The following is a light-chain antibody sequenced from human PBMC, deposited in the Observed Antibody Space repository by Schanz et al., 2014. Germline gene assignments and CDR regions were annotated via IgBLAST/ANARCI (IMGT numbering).Light chain of an antibody. V-gene: IGLV2-23*02. CDR2: DVI. J-gene: IGLJ3*02. CDR3: CSYTGSYTWV. CDR1: SSDVGTSNL. Sequence: QSALTQPASVSGSPGQSVTISCTGTSSDVGTSNLLSWYQQYPGKAPKLLIYDVIKRPSGVPDRFSGSRSGSTASLTISGLQAADEADYYCCSYTGSYTWVFGGGTKLTVL.